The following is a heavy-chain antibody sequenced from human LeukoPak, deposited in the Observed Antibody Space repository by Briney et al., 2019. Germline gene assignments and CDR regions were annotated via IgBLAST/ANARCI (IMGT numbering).Heavy chain of an antibody. CDR2: ITSSSDTI. D-gene: IGHD5-18*01. J-gene: IGHJ4*02. Sequence: SGGSLRLSCAASGFTFSSYTMNWVRQAPGKGLECISYITSSSDTIYYADSVEGRFTTSRDNAKKSLYLQMNSLRAEDTAVYYCARLGYSYGFEPYFDYWGQGTLVTVSS. CDR3: ARLGYSYGFEPYFDY. CDR1: GFTFSSYT. V-gene: IGHV3-48*01.